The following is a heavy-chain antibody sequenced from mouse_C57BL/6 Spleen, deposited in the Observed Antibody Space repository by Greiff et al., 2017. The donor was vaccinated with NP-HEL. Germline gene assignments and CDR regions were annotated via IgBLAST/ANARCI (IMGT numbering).Heavy chain of an antibody. J-gene: IGHJ3*01. CDR3: AIYDYDIAY. D-gene: IGHD2-4*01. CDR2: IDPSDSYT. CDR1: GYTFTSYW. V-gene: IGHV1-69*01. Sequence: QVQLQQPGAELVMPGASVKLSCKASGYTFTSYWMHWVKQRPGQGLEWIGEIDPSDSYTNYNQKFKGKSTLTVDKSSSTADMQLSSLTSEDSAVYYCAIYDYDIAYWGQGTLVTVSA.